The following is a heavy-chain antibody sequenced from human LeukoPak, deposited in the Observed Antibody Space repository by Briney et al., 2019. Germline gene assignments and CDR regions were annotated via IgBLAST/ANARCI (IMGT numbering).Heavy chain of an antibody. CDR2: ISYSGST. CDR3: ARQAGSFTTFDF. V-gene: IGHV4-59*08. J-gene: IGHJ4*02. CDR1: SGSIGTYY. Sequence: SETLSLTCTVSSGSIGTYYWAWIRQTPAKGLEWIGYISYSGSTKHNPSLTRRITISLDTSKNQFSLELRSMTAAATAMYYCARQAGSFTTFDFWGQGTLVTVSS. D-gene: IGHD1-26*01.